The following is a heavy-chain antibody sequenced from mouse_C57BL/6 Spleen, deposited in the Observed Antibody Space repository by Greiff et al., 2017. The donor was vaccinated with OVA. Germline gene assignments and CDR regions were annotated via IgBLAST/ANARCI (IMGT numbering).Heavy chain of an antibody. J-gene: IGHJ4*01. CDR2: ISDGGSYT. CDR3: ARGDYTNYGMDY. Sequence: EVKLVESGGGLVKPGGSLKLSCAASGFTFSSYAMSWVRQTPEKRLEWVATISDGGSYTYYPDNVKGRFTISRDNAKNNLYLQMSHLKSEDTAMYYCARGDYTNYGMDYWGQGTSVTVSS. CDR1: GFTFSSYA. V-gene: IGHV5-4*03. D-gene: IGHD2-5*01.